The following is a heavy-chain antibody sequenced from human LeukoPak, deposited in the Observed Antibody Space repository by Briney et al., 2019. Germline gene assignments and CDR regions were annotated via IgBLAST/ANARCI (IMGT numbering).Heavy chain of an antibody. Sequence: QPGRSLRLSCAASGSTFSSYGIHWVRQAPGKGLEWVAVISYDGSNKYYVDSVKGRFTISRDNSKNTLNLQMNSLRAEDTAVYYCAKMRTPTAHSGDAFDIWGQGTMVTVSS. CDR3: AKMRTPTAHSGDAFDI. CDR2: ISYDGSNK. J-gene: IGHJ3*02. V-gene: IGHV3-30*18. D-gene: IGHD4-17*01. CDR1: GSTFSSYG.